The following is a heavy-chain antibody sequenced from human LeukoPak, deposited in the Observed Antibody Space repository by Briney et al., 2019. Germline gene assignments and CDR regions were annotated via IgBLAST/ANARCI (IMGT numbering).Heavy chain of an antibody. CDR1: GFTFSSYA. V-gene: IGHV3-23*01. J-gene: IGHJ4*02. Sequence: GGSLRLSCAASGFTFSSYAMSWVHQAPGKGLEWVSAISGSGGSTYYADSVKGRFTISRDNSKNTLYLQMNSLRAEDTAVYYCAKGDYSSSWYDQNFDYWGQGTLVTVSS. D-gene: IGHD6-13*01. CDR2: ISGSGGST. CDR3: AKGDYSSSWYDQNFDY.